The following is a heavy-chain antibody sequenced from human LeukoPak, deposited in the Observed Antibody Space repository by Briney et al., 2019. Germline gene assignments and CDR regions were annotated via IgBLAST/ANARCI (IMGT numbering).Heavy chain of an antibody. V-gene: IGHV4-30-2*01. CDR3: ASIGDYGDYGRDY. D-gene: IGHD4-17*01. Sequence: SETPSLTCTVSGGSISSGGYYWSWIRQPPGKGLEWIGYIYHSGSTYYNPSLKSRVTISVDRSKNQFSLKLSSVTAADTAVYYCASIGDYGDYGRDYWGQGTLVTVSS. CDR1: GGSISSGGYY. CDR2: IYHSGST. J-gene: IGHJ4*02.